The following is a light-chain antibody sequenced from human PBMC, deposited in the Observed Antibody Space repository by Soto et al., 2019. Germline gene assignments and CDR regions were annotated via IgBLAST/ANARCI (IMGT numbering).Light chain of an antibody. CDR1: QSVRNNY. CDR2: DAS. J-gene: IGKJ4*01. Sequence: EIVLTQSPDTLSLPPGERATLSCRASQSVRNNYLAWYQQKPGQAPRFLIYDASSRATGIPDRFSGSGSGTDFTLTISRLEPAEFAGYYGQQYGSTPLTFGGGTKVDIE. V-gene: IGKV3-20*01. CDR3: QQYGSTPLT.